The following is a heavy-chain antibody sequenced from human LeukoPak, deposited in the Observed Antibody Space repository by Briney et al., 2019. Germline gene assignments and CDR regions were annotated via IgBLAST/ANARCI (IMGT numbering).Heavy chain of an antibody. D-gene: IGHD2-2*01. CDR1: GFAFSSYN. Sequence: AGGSLRLSCAASGFAFSSYNMKWVRQAPGKGLEWVSFISTTSTYIYYADSVKGRFTVSRDNSKNLLYLQMDSLRSEDTAVYYCAREVGCSSTSCYPYCGGDCHTSGAFDIWGQGTMVTVSS. V-gene: IGHV3-21*04. J-gene: IGHJ3*02. CDR3: AREVGCSSTSCYPYCGGDCHTSGAFDI. CDR2: ISTTSTYI.